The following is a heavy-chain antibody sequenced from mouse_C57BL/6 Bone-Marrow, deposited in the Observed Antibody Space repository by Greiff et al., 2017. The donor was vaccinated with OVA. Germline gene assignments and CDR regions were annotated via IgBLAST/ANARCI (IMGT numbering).Heavy chain of an antibody. CDR1: GYAFSSSW. D-gene: IGHD3-2*02. Sequence: VQLQQSGPELVKPGASVKISCKASGYAFSSSWMNWVKQRPGKGLEWIGRIYPGDGDTNYNGKFKGKATLTADKYSSTAYMQLSSLTSEDSAVYFCARWQLRLQGYAMDYWGQGTSVTVSS. CDR2: IYPGDGDT. V-gene: IGHV1-82*01. CDR3: ARWQLRLQGYAMDY. J-gene: IGHJ4*01.